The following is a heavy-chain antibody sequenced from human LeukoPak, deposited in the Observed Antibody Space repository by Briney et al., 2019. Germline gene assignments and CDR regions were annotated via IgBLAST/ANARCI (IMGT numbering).Heavy chain of an antibody. J-gene: IGHJ4*02. CDR2: IYPNSGGA. V-gene: IGHV1-2*02. Sequence: GASVKVSCKASGYTYTTDGISWVRQAPGQGLEWMGWIYPNSGGANYAQKFRGRVTMTRDTSISTAYMELTRLRSDDTALYYCARGPAFGDSWGQGTLVTVSS. CDR1: GYTYTTDG. D-gene: IGHD3-3*02. CDR3: ARGPAFGDS.